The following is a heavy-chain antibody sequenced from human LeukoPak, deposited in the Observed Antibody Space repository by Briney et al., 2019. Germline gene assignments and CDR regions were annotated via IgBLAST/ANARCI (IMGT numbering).Heavy chain of an antibody. D-gene: IGHD3-10*01. Sequence: ASETLSLTCAVYGGSLSGYYWSWIRQPPGKGLEWIGEINHSGSTNYNPSLKSRVTISVDTSKNQFSLKLSSVTAADTAVYYCARYYGSGSYYRRFDYWGQGTLVTVSS. CDR3: ARYYGSGSYYRRFDY. CDR2: INHSGST. CDR1: GGSLSGYY. J-gene: IGHJ4*02. V-gene: IGHV4-34*01.